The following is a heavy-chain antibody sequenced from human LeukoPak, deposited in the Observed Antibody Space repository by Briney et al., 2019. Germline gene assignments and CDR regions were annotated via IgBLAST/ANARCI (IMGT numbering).Heavy chain of an antibody. CDR2: INHSGST. CDR3: ARGRRERYCSSTSCLQRYYYMDV. V-gene: IGHV4-39*07. J-gene: IGHJ6*03. CDR1: GGSISSSSYY. Sequence: SETLSLTCTVSGGSISSSSYYWGWIRQPPGKGLEWIGEINHSGSTNYNPSLKSRVTISVDTSKNQFSLKLSSVTAADTAVYYCARGRRERYCSSTSCLQRYYYMDVWGKGTTVTVSS. D-gene: IGHD2-2*01.